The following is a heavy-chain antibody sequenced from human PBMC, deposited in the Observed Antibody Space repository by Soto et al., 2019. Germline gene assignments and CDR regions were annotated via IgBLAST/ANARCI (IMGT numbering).Heavy chain of an antibody. Sequence: GGSLRLSCAASGFTFSSYAMSWVRQAPGKGLEWVSGIMGSGVGKYKADSVKARFTISTENSKNTLYLQMNSLRAEDTAVYYCAKYQAIRGSYFDYWGQGTLVTVSS. J-gene: IGHJ4*02. CDR2: IMGSGVGK. CDR1: GFTFSSYA. V-gene: IGHV3-23*01. CDR3: AKYQAIRGSYFDY. D-gene: IGHD3-16*01.